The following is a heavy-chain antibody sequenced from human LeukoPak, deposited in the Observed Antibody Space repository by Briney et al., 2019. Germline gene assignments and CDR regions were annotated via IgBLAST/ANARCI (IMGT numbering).Heavy chain of an antibody. CDR3: ARKDSADWFDP. J-gene: IGHJ5*02. Sequence: SGTLSLTCAVSGGSISSSNWWSWVRQPPGKGLEWIGEIYHSGSTNYNPSLKSRVTISVDTSKNQFSLKLSSVTAADTAVYYCARKDSADWFDPWGQGTLVTVSS. V-gene: IGHV4-4*02. CDR1: GGSISSSNW. D-gene: IGHD2-15*01. CDR2: IYHSGST.